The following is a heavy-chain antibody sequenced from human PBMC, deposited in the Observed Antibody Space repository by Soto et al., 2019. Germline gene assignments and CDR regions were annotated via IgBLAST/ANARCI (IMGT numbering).Heavy chain of an antibody. CDR2: ISYDGYLK. V-gene: IGHV3-30*18. D-gene: IGHD3-10*01. Sequence: GSLRLSCAASGFTFSTYGMQWVRQAPGKGLEWVAVISYDGYLKYYVDAVKGRFTVARDNSKNTLFLEMNSLGVEDTAVYFCAKDFKVSGSHYGTLNYYYGMDVWGQGTTVTVSS. CDR3: AKDFKVSGSHYGTLNYYYGMDV. J-gene: IGHJ6*02. CDR1: GFTFSTYG.